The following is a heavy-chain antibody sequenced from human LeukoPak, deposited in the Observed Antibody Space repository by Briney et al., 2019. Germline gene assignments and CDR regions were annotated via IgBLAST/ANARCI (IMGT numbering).Heavy chain of an antibody. CDR1: GFTFNACP. CDR2: ISHDGRIK. CDR3: AREGGRDTGYFDY. D-gene: IGHD1-1*01. V-gene: IGHV3-30*04. J-gene: IGHJ4*02. Sequence: GGSLRLSCATSGFTFNACPMHWVRQAPGKGLEWLTLISHDGRIKFYADSVKGRFTISRDNSKNTLHLEMNSLRTEDTAVYYCAREGGRDTGYFDYWGQGTLVTVSS.